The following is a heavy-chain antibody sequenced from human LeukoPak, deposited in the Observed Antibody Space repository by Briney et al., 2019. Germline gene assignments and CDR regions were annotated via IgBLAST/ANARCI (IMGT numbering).Heavy chain of an antibody. CDR1: GFTFSSYS. CDR2: ISSSSSYI. Sequence: PGGSLRLSCAASGFTFSSYSMNWVRQAPGKGLEWVSSISSSSSYIYYADSVKGRFTISRDNAKNSLYLQMNSLRAEDTAVYYCARDQLLSDAFDIWGQGTMVTVSS. CDR3: ARDQLLSDAFDI. J-gene: IGHJ3*02. V-gene: IGHV3-21*01. D-gene: IGHD2-2*01.